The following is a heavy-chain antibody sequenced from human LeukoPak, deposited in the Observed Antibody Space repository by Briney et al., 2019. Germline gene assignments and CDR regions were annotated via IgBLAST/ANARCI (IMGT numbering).Heavy chain of an antibody. V-gene: IGHV3-21*01. CDR3: ARGGGYGYAPLFDY. D-gene: IGHD5-18*01. CDR2: ISSSSSYI. J-gene: IGHJ4*02. Sequence: GGSLRLSCAASGFTFSSYSMNWVRLAPGKGLEWVSSISSSSSYIYYADSVKGRFTVSRDNAKNSLYLQMNSLRAEDTAVYYCARGGGYGYAPLFDYWGQGTLVTVSS. CDR1: GFTFSSYS.